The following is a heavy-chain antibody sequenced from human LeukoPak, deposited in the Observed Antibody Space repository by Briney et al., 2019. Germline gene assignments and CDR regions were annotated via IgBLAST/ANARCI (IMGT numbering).Heavy chain of an antibody. J-gene: IGHJ4*02. D-gene: IGHD3-22*01. V-gene: IGHV1-18*01. Sequence: ASVKVLCKASGYTLPTYGLTWVRQAPGQGLEWMGWISPYNGNTNYAQKLQGRVTMTKDTSTSTAYMELRSLRSDDTAVYYCARARHYDSSGHIFGMDYWGQGTLVTVSS. CDR2: ISPYNGNT. CDR3: ARARHYDSSGHIFGMDY. CDR1: GYTLPTYG.